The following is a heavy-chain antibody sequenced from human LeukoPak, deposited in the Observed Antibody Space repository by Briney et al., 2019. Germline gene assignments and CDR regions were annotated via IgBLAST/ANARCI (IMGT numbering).Heavy chain of an antibody. Sequence: PGGSLRLSCAASGFTFDDYAMHWVRQAPGKGLEWVSGISWNSGSIGYADSVKGRFTISRDNAKNSLYLQMNSLRAEDTALYYCARDPPRSRTFDYWGQGTLVTVSS. CDR1: GFTFDDYA. J-gene: IGHJ4*02. CDR3: ARDPPRSRTFDY. D-gene: IGHD1/OR15-1a*01. CDR2: ISWNSGSI. V-gene: IGHV3-9*01.